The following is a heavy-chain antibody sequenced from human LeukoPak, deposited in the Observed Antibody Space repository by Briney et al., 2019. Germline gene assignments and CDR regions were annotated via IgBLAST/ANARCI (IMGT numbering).Heavy chain of an antibody. CDR3: ARDPGIAAAGDY. D-gene: IGHD6-13*01. Sequence: GGSLRLSCGASGFTVSSNYMSLVRQAPGKGLEWVSVIYSGGSTYYADSVKGRFTISRDNSKNTLYLQMNSLRAEDTAVYYCARDPGIAAAGDYWGQGTLVTVSS. V-gene: IGHV3-66*01. J-gene: IGHJ4*02. CDR1: GFTVSSNY. CDR2: IYSGGST.